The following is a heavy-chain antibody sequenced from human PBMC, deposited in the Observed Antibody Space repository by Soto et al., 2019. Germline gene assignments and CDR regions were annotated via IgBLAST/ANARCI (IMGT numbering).Heavy chain of an antibody. J-gene: IGHJ4*02. Sequence: GGSLRLSCAASGFTFSSYGMHWVRQAPGKGLEWVAVIWYDGSNKYYADSVKGRFTISRDNSKNTLYLQMNSLRAEDTAVYYCARVSSSSWYFYFDYWGQGTLVTVSS. CDR3: ARVSSSSWYFYFDY. CDR2: IWYDGSNK. CDR1: GFTFSSYG. V-gene: IGHV3-33*01. D-gene: IGHD6-13*01.